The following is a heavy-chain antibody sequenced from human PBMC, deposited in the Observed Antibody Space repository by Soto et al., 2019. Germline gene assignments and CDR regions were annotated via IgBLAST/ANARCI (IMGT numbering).Heavy chain of an antibody. V-gene: IGHV4-39*01. CDR2: IYYSGST. D-gene: IGHD1-1*01. CDR1: GGSISSSSYY. CDR3: SRHPSPHPYNLRVNWFDP. J-gene: IGHJ5*02. Sequence: PSETLSLTCTVSGGSISSSSYYWGWIRQPPGKGLEWIGSIYYSGSTYYNPSLKSRVTISVDTSKNQFSLKLSSVTAADTAVYYFSRHPSPHPYNLRVNWFDPWGQGTLVTVAS.